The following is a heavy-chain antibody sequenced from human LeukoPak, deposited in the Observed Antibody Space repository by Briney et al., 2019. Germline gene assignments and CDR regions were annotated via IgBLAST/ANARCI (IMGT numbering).Heavy chain of an antibody. Sequence: ASVKVSCKASGYTFTSYGISWVRQAPGQGLEWMGWISAHNGNINYAQKLQGRVTMTKDTSTNTAHMELRSLTSDDTAVYYCARTAGRTFDYWGQGTLVTVSS. CDR3: ARTAGRTFDY. D-gene: IGHD6-6*01. CDR2: ISAHNGNI. V-gene: IGHV1-18*01. CDR1: GYTFTSYG. J-gene: IGHJ4*02.